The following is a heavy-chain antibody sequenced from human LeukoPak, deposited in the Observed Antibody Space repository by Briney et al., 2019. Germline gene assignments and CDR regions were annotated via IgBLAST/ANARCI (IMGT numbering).Heavy chain of an antibody. J-gene: IGHJ3*02. Sequence: PGGSLRLSCAASGFTFDDYAMHWVRQAPGKGLEWVSGISWNSGSTGYADSVKGRFTISRDNSKNTLYLQMNSLRAEDTAVYYCAREQRPYDILTGSTAGAFDIWGQGTMVTVSS. CDR1: GFTFDDYA. V-gene: IGHV3-9*01. D-gene: IGHD3-9*01. CDR2: ISWNSGST. CDR3: AREQRPYDILTGSTAGAFDI.